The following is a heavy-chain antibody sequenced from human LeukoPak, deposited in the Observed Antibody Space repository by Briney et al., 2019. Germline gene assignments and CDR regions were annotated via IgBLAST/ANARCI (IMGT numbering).Heavy chain of an antibody. CDR3: ARGGMLNQLNI. J-gene: IGHJ3*02. CDR2: ISSSSSYI. V-gene: IGHV3-21*01. D-gene: IGHD3-10*02. CDR1: GFTFSSYS. Sequence: GGSLRLSCAASGFTFSSYSMNWGRQAPGRGLEWVSSISSSSSYIYYADSVKGRVTISRDNAKNSLYLQMNSLRAEDTAVYYCARGGMLNQLNIWGQGTMVTVSS.